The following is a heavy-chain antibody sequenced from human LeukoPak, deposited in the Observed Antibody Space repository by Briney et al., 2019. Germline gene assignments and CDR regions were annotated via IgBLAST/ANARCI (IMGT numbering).Heavy chain of an antibody. V-gene: IGHV1-69*05. CDR1: GGTFSSYA. D-gene: IGHD4-23*01. CDR3: ASNEASYMTTVVPSAFDI. CDR2: IIPIFGTA. Sequence: SVKVSCKASGGTFSSYAISWVRQAPGQGLEWMGGIIPIFGTANYAQKFQGRVTITTDESTSTAYMELSSLRSEDTAVYYCASNEASYMTTVVPSAFDIWGQGTMVTVSS. J-gene: IGHJ3*02.